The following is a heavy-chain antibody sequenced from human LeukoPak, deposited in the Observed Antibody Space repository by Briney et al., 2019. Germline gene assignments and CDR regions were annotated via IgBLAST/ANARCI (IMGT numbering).Heavy chain of an antibody. CDR3: ARDTGSGSYYPPGAFDI. V-gene: IGHV3-48*04. CDR1: GFTFSSYS. CDR2: ISSSSTI. J-gene: IGHJ3*02. Sequence: GGSLRLSCAASGFTFSSYSMNWVRQAPGKGLEWVSYISSSSTIYYADSVKGRFTISRDNAKNSLYLQMNSLRAEDTAVYYCARDTGSGSYYPPGAFDIWGQGTMVTVSS. D-gene: IGHD3-10*01.